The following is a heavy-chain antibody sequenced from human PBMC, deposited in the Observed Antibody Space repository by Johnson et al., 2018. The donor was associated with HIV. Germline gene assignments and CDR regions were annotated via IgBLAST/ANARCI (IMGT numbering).Heavy chain of an antibody. Sequence: QVQLVESGGGLVQPGGSLRLSCAASGFTVSSNYMSWVRQAPGTGLESVAVISKDGDNEYYADSVKGRFTVSRDHSKNTLNLQMNSLRAEDTAVYYCARAQVLPDDAFDLWGQGTMVTVSS. V-gene: IGHV3-30-3*01. CDR1: GFTVSSNY. D-gene: IGHD2-2*01. J-gene: IGHJ3*01. CDR3: ARAQVLPDDAFDL. CDR2: ISKDGDNE.